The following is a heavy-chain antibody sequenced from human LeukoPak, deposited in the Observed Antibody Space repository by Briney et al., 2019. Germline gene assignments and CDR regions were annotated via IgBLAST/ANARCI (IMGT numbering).Heavy chain of an antibody. D-gene: IGHD4-17*01. CDR2: IIPIFGTA. J-gene: IGHJ4*02. CDR3: ARSYGDYEGGLFDY. V-gene: IGHV1-69*13. Sequence: GASVKVSCKASGGTFSSYAISWVRQAPGQGLEWMGGIIPIFGTAKYAQKFQGRVTITADESTSTAYMELSSLRSEDTAVYYCARSYGDYEGGLFDYWGQGTLVTVSS. CDR1: GGTFSSYA.